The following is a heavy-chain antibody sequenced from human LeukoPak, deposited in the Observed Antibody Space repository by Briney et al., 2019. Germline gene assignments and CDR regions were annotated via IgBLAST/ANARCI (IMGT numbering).Heavy chain of an antibody. CDR2: IYHSGST. Sequence: SETLSLTCTVSGYSISSGYYWAWIRQPPGKGLEWIGTIYHSGSTYYNPSLKSRVTISVDTSKNQFSLKLSSVTAADTAVYYCARVGVKGAITYYYYMDVWGKGTSVIVSS. J-gene: IGHJ6*03. CDR3: ARVGVKGAITYYYYMDV. V-gene: IGHV4-38-2*02. D-gene: IGHD1-26*01. CDR1: GYSISSGYY.